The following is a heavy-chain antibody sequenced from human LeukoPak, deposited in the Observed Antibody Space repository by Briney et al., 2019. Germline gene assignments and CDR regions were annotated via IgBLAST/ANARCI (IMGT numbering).Heavy chain of an antibody. J-gene: IGHJ6*03. CDR2: IIPIFGTA. CDR1: GDTFSRYA. CDR3: ASGVFDWLLRYYYYMDV. Sequence: GSSVTVSCKASGDTFSRYAISWVRQAPGQGLEWMGGIIPIFGTANYAQKFQGRVTITTDESTSTAYMELSSLRSEATAVYYCASGVFDWLLRYYYYMDVWGKGTTVTVSS. V-gene: IGHV1-69*05. D-gene: IGHD3-9*01.